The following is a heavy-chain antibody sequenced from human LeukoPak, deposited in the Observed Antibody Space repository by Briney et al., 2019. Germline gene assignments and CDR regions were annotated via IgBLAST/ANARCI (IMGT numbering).Heavy chain of an antibody. CDR2: YYSGST. CDR3: ARVVPAAIGYYQH. Sequence: PSETLSLTCTVSGASLLGLDPPAPREGAGVDWHFYYSGSTYYNPSLKSRVTISVDTSKNQFSLKLSSVTAADTAVYYCARVVPAAIGYYQHWGQGTLVTVSS. CDR1: GASL. D-gene: IGHD2-2*02. V-gene: IGHV4-39*01. J-gene: IGHJ1*01.